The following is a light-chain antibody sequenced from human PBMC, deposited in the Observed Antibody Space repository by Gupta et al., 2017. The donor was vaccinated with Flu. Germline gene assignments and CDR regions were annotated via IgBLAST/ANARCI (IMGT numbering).Light chain of an antibody. CDR3: QHENSFPWT. V-gene: IGKV1-16*02. CDR1: KGISNY. CDR2: AAS. Sequence: IQITQSPSSLYSSAGDRVTIQWRASKGISNYLAWFQQKPGKAPKYLIYAASSLKSGVPSKFSGSGSGTDFTLTISSLQPEDFATYYCQHENSFPWTFGQGTKVEIK. J-gene: IGKJ1*01.